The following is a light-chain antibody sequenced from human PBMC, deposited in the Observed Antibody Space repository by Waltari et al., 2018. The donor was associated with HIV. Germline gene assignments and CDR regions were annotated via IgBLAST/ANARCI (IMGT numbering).Light chain of an antibody. Sequence: QSALTQPASVSGSPGQSLTISCTGTYDDVGGYKYVSWYQHHPGQAPKVIIYDITKRPSGISDRFSGSKSGNTASLTISGLQAEDEADYYCNSYTSSNTFVFGTGTKVTVL. CDR2: DIT. V-gene: IGLV2-14*03. CDR3: NSYTSSNTFV. J-gene: IGLJ1*01. CDR1: YDDVGGYKY.